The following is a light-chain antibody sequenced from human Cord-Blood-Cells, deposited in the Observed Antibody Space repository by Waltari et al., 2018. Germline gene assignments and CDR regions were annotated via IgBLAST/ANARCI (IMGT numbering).Light chain of an antibody. V-gene: IGKV1-39*01. Sequence: IQMTQSPSSLSASLGARVTITCRASQSFSSYLNWYQQKQGKAPRFRIYAASSLKSGVPSRFSASGPGTAFPLTIGSLHPEDFPPYYFQPGYSPPYTFGQGTKVEIK. CDR2: AAS. CDR1: QSFSSY. CDR3: QPGYSPPYT. J-gene: IGKJ2*01.